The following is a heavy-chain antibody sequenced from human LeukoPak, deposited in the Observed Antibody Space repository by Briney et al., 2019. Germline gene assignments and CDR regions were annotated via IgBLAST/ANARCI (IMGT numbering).Heavy chain of an antibody. CDR1: GDSISSFY. CDR3: ARLLDNDSSGDPDTFDV. CDR2: RNYNGRT. D-gene: IGHD3-22*01. Sequence: KASETLSLTCTVSGDSISSFYWSWIRQPPGKGLEWIGYRNYNGRTYYKPSLQSRVTISVDTSNNYFSLRPTSVTAADTAVYYCARLLDNDSSGDPDTFDVWGQGTMVTVSS. J-gene: IGHJ3*01. V-gene: IGHV4-59*13.